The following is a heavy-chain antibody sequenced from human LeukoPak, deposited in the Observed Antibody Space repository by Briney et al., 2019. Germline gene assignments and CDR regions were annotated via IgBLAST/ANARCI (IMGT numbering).Heavy chain of an antibody. CDR2: ISGSGGST. Sequence: GGSLRLSCAASGFTFSSYSMNWVRQAPGKGLEWVSAISGSGGSTYYADSVKGRFTISRDNSKNTLYLQMNSLRAEDTAVYYCAKPYDSSGYYYIDYWGQGTLVTVSS. V-gene: IGHV3-23*01. D-gene: IGHD3-22*01. CDR1: GFTFSSYS. CDR3: AKPYDSSGYYYIDY. J-gene: IGHJ4*02.